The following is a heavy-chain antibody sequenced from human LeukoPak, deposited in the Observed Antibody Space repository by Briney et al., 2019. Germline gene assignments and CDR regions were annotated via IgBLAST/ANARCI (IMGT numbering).Heavy chain of an antibody. Sequence: ASVKVSCKASGYTFINYFMYWVRQAPGQGLESMGIINLSAGSINYAQKFQGKITVTRDLSTSTLYLELSSLTSEDTAVYYCARLARNAGPFDYWGQGTRVTVFS. D-gene: IGHD6-13*01. CDR1: GYTFINYF. J-gene: IGHJ4*02. CDR3: ARLARNAGPFDY. V-gene: IGHV1-46*01. CDR2: INLSAGSI.